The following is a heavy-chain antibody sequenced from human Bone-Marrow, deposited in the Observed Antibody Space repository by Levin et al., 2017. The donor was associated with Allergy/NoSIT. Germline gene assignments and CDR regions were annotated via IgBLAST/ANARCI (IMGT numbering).Heavy chain of an antibody. V-gene: IGHV5-51*01. D-gene: IGHD3-3*01. CDR1: GYSFSTYW. J-gene: IGHJ3*02. CDR2: IYPGDSDT. CDR3: ARRGDFWSVYPEGFDI. Sequence: GESLKISCKASGYSFSTYWIGWVRQMPGKGLEYMGIIYPGDSDTKYSPSFQGQVTISADTSNNPAYLQWSRPKASDTALYYCARRGDFWSVYPEGFDIWGPGTLVTVSS.